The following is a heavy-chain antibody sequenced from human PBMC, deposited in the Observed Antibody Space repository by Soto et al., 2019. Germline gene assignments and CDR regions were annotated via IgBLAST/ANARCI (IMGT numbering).Heavy chain of an antibody. CDR3: ARDDYPYYDDSSGYHFDY. D-gene: IGHD3-22*01. J-gene: IGHJ4*02. V-gene: IGHV3-48*01. CDR1: GCTFSTYN. Sequence: PGGSLRLSCAASGCTFSTYNMNWVRQAPGKGLEWVSYISDSSSTIHYADSVKGRFTISRDNAKNSLYLQMNSLRAEDTAVYYCARDDYPYYDDSSGYHFDYWGQGALVTVSS. CDR2: ISDSSSTI.